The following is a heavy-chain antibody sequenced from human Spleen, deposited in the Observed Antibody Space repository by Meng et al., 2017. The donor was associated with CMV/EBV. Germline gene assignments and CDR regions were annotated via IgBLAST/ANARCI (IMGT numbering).Heavy chain of an antibody. V-gene: IGHV3-66*01. CDR3: ATDTVMALDALDL. Sequence: GGSLRLSCAVSGFTVSSNYMSWVRQTPGKGLEWVSVIFSDGNTFYADSVKGRFTISRDTSKNTLYLEMNSLRAEDTAVYYCATDTVMALDALDLWGPGTMVTVSS. CDR1: GFTVSSNY. J-gene: IGHJ3*01. D-gene: IGHD5-18*01. CDR2: IFSDGNT.